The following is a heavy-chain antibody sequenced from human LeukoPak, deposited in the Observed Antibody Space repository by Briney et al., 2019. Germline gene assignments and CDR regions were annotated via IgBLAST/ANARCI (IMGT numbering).Heavy chain of an antibody. CDR3: ARVRGGNYDWRGAFDI. J-gene: IGHJ3*02. D-gene: IGHD3-3*01. CDR2: ISSSSSTI. Sequence: PGGSLRLSCAASGFTFSSYSMNWVRQAPGKGLEWVSYISSSSSTIYYADSVKGRFTISRDNAKNSLYLQMNSLRAEDTAVYYCARVRGGNYDWRGAFDIWGQGTMVTVSS. V-gene: IGHV3-48*01. CDR1: GFTFSSYS.